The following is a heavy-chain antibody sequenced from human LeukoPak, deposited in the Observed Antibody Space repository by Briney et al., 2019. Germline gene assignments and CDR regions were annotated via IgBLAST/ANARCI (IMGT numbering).Heavy chain of an antibody. Sequence: PGGSLRLSCAASGFSISSYYVSWVRQTPGKGLEWVANIKQDGSEVRYVDSVKGRFTISRDNAKNLLYLQMNTLRVEDTAVYSCARLRFREKTFYESFDVWGQGTMVSVSS. CDR3: ARLRFREKTFYESFDV. CDR1: GFSISSYY. V-gene: IGHV3-7*01. D-gene: IGHD3-3*01. CDR2: IKQDGSEV. J-gene: IGHJ3*01.